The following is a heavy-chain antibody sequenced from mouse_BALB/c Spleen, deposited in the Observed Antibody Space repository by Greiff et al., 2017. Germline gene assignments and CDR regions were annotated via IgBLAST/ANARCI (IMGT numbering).Heavy chain of an antibody. CDR2: ISYSGST. Sequence: DVMLVESGPSLVKPSQTLSLTCSVTGDSITSGYWNWIRKFPGNKLEYMGYISYSGSTYYNPSLKSRISITRDTSKNQYYLQLNSVTTEDTATYYCARLGDYDGRYYFDYWGQGTTLTVSS. CDR1: GDSITSGY. V-gene: IGHV3-8*02. D-gene: IGHD2-4*01. CDR3: ARLGDYDGRYYFDY. J-gene: IGHJ2*01.